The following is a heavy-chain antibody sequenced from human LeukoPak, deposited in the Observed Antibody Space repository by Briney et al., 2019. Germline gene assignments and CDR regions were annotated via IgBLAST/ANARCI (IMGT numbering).Heavy chain of an antibody. V-gene: IGHV4-34*01. Sequence: PSETQSLTCAVYGGSFSGYYWSWIRQPPGKGLEWIGEINHSGSTNYNPSLKSRVTISVDTSKNQFSLKLSSVTAADTAVYYCAQSGLYCGGDCYYDYWGQGTLVTVSS. J-gene: IGHJ4*02. D-gene: IGHD2-21*02. CDR1: GGSFSGYY. CDR3: AQSGLYCGGDCYYDY. CDR2: INHSGST.